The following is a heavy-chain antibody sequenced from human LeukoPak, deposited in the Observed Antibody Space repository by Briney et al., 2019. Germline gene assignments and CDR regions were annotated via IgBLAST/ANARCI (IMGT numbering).Heavy chain of an antibody. J-gene: IGHJ4*02. V-gene: IGHV3-33*06. Sequence: GRSLRLSCAASGFTFSSYGMHWVRQAPGKGLEWVAVIWYDGSNKYYADSVKGRFTISRDNSKNTLYLQMNSLRAEGTAVYYCAKDAYSSSWYVDYWGQGTLVTVSS. CDR2: IWYDGSNK. D-gene: IGHD6-13*01. CDR3: AKDAYSSSWYVDY. CDR1: GFTFSSYG.